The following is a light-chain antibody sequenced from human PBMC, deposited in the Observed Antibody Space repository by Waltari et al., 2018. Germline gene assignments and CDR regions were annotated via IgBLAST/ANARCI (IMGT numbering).Light chain of an antibody. CDR1: QSVLSSSNSKTY. Sequence: DIVMTQSPDSLPVSLGERATINCKSSQSVLSSSNSKTYIAWYQQKPGQPPKLLIYWACTRDSGVPDRFSGSGSGTDFTLKISSVEAEDVGVYYCMQGTHWPYTFGQGTKLEIK. J-gene: IGKJ2*01. CDR3: MQGTHWPYT. V-gene: IGKV4-1*01. CDR2: WAC.